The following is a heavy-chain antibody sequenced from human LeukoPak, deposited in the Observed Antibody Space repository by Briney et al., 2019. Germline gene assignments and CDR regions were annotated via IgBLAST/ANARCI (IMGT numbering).Heavy chain of an antibody. D-gene: IGHD6-13*01. V-gene: IGHV4-39*01. CDR2: IYYSGST. CDR1: GGSISSSSYY. J-gene: IGHJ4*02. Sequence: SETLSLTCTVSGGSISSSSYYWGWIRQPPGKGLEWIGSIYYSGSTYYNPSLKGRVTISVDTSKNQFSLKLSSVTAADTAAYYCARQTPGGQQLVRGAYFDYWGQGTLVTVSS. CDR3: ARQTPGGQQLVRGAYFDY.